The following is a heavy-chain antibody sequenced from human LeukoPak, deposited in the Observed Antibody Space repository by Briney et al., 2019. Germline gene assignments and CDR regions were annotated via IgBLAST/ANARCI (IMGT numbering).Heavy chain of an antibody. V-gene: IGHV3-7*03. CDR1: GFTFSSYW. CDR2: IKQDGSEK. CDR3: ARTQYYDILTGYSPFFDD. D-gene: IGHD3-9*01. J-gene: IGHJ4*02. Sequence: GGSLRLSCAASGFTFSSYWMSWVRQAPGKGLEWVANIKQDGSEKYYVDSVKGRFTISRDNAKNSLYLQMNSLRAEDTAVYYCARTQYYDILTGYSPFFDDWGQGTMVTVSS.